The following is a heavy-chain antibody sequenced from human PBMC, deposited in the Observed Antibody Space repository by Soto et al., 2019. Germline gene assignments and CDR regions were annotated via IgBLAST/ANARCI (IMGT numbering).Heavy chain of an antibody. CDR3: ARDLAVAGNYYYGMDV. D-gene: IGHD6-19*01. V-gene: IGHV1-46*01. J-gene: IGHJ6*02. CDR1: GFSFSDYF. Sequence: ASVKVSCKASGFSFSDYFMHWVRQAPGQGLEWMGIINPSGDSRNYAQKFQGRVTITRDTSTSTVYMDLSRLRSDDTAVYYCARDLAVAGNYYYGMDVWGQGTTVTVSS. CDR2: INPSGDSR.